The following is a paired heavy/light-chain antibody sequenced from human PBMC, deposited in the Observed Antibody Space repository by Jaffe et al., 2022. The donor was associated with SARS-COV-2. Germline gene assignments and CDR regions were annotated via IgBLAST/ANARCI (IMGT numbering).Heavy chain of an antibody. V-gene: IGHV4-59*01. J-gene: IGHJ3*02. CDR1: GGSISTYY. Sequence: QVQLQESGPGLVKPSETLSLTCTVSGGSISTYYWSWIRQPPGKGLEWIGYVFYTGSTNYSPSLKSRVTISVDTSKNQFSLKLNSVTVADTAVYYCAVNWNYFPGAFDIWGQGTIVTVSS. CDR3: AVNWNYFPGAFDI. D-gene: IGHD1-7*01. CDR2: VFYTGST.
Light chain of an antibody. CDR1: QSVLFSSNNKNY. CDR3: HQYYDTPYT. CDR2: WAS. J-gene: IGKJ2*01. Sequence: DIVMTQSPDSLAVSLGERATINCKSSQSVLFSSNNKNYLAWYQQKPGQPPKVLIYWASTRESGVPDRFSGSGSGTDFTLTISSLQAEDVAVYYCHQYYDTPYTFGQGTKLEIK. V-gene: IGKV4-1*01.